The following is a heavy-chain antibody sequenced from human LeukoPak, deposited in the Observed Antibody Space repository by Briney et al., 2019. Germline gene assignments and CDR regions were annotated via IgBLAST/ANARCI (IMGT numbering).Heavy chain of an antibody. J-gene: IGHJ4*02. CDR3: AKVLTYYPGSGSYYPDF. Sequence: GVSLRLSCAASGFTFKNFGMHWVRQGPGKGLEWVAFIRYDGSNKYYADSVKGRFTISRDNSKNVLDLQLNSLRPEDTAFYYCAKVLTYYPGSGSYYPDFWGQGTLVTVSS. D-gene: IGHD3-10*01. CDR2: IRYDGSNK. CDR1: GFTFKNFG. V-gene: IGHV3-30*02.